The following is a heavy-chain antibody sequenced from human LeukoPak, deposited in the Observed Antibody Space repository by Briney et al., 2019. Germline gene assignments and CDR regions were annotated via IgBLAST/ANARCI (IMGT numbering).Heavy chain of an antibody. CDR1: GFTFTNYA. D-gene: IGHD6-6*01. Sequence: GVSLRLSCAASGFTFTNYAMSWLRQAPGKGLEGVSDINANGGSTFYADSVKGRFTISRDNSKNPLYMQMNSLSADDTAVYYCAKKLGSSPRDFFDYWGQGTLVTVSS. CDR3: AKKLGSSPRDFFDY. CDR2: INANGGST. V-gene: IGHV3-23*01. J-gene: IGHJ4*02.